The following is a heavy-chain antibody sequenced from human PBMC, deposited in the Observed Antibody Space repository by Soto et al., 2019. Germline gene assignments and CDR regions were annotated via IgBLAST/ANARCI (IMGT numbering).Heavy chain of an antibody. CDR1: GYTFTSYG. Sequence: PWASVKVSCKASGYTFTSYGIRLVRQAPGQGLEWVGWISAYNGNTNYAQKLQGRVTMTTDTSTSTAYMELRSLRSDDTAVYYCARDLYGDYDAEYFQHWGQGTLVTVSS. J-gene: IGHJ1*01. CDR3: ARDLYGDYDAEYFQH. D-gene: IGHD4-17*01. CDR2: ISAYNGNT. V-gene: IGHV1-18*01.